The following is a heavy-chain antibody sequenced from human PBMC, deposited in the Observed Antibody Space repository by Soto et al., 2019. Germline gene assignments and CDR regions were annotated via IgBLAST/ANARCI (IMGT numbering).Heavy chain of an antibody. CDR1: GFTVSTKY. CDR2: IYSGGST. Sequence: EVQLVESGGGLVQPGGSLRLSCAASGFTVSTKYMSWDRQAPGKGLEWVSVIYSGGSTFYADSVRGRFTISRDNSKNTVNLQMNSLRPEDTAVYYCARDPWDADYWGQGTLVTVSS. V-gene: IGHV3-66*01. D-gene: IGHD1-26*01. J-gene: IGHJ4*02. CDR3: ARDPWDADY.